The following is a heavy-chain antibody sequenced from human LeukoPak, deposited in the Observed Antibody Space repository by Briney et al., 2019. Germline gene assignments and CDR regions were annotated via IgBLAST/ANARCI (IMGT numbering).Heavy chain of an antibody. Sequence: SETLSLTCTVSGGSISSSSYYWGWIRQPPGKGLEWIGSIYYSGSTYYNPSLKSRVTISVDTSKSQFSLKLSSVTAADTAVYYCARERGDSSGYYCDYWGQGTLVTVSS. CDR1: GGSISSSSYY. V-gene: IGHV4-39*07. J-gene: IGHJ4*02. D-gene: IGHD3-22*01. CDR2: IYYSGST. CDR3: ARERGDSSGYYCDY.